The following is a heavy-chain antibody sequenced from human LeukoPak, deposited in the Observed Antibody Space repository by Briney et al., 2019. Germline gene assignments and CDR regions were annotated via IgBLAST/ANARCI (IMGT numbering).Heavy chain of an antibody. J-gene: IGHJ4*02. CDR2: IYYNGNS. V-gene: IGHV4-59*01. D-gene: IGHD5-24*01. CDR1: GGSITGYY. CDR3: ARDGGLQSHFDY. Sequence: SETLSLTCSVPGGSITGYYWNWVRQPPGKGLEWIGYIYYNGNSNYNPSLKSRVTISVDTSKNELSLKLTSVTAADTAIYFCARDGGLQSHFDYWGQGTLVTVSS.